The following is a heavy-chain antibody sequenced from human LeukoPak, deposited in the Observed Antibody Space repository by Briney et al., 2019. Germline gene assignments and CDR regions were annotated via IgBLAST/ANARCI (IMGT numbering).Heavy chain of an antibody. D-gene: IGHD1-20*01. CDR2: INHSGST. J-gene: IGHJ3*02. Sequence: PSETLSLNCAVYGGSFSGYYWSWLRQPPGKGLEWMGEINHSGSTNYNPSLESRVTISVDTSKNQFSLKLSSVTAADTAVYYCARRLITGTTLHAFDIWGQGTMVTVSS. CDR1: GGSFSGYY. V-gene: IGHV4-34*01. CDR3: ARRLITGTTLHAFDI.